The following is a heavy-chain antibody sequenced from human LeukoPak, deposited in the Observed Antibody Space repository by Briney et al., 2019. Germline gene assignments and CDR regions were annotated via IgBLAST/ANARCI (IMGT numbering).Heavy chain of an antibody. CDR1: GGTFSSYA. Sequence: GASVKVSCKASGGTFSSYAISWVRQAPGQGLEWMGGIIPIFGTANYAQKLQGRVTITTDESTRTAYMEQSRLRSEDTAVYYSVRGLRDFDWLAWFGPWGQGTLVTVSS. J-gene: IGHJ5*02. D-gene: IGHD3-9*01. V-gene: IGHV1-69*05. CDR3: VRGLRDFDWLAWFGP. CDR2: IIPIFGTA.